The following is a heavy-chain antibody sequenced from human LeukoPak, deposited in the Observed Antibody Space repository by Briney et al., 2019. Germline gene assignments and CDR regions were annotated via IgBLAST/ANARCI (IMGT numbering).Heavy chain of an antibody. Sequence: SETLSLTCTVSGGSISSYYWSWIRQPPGKGLEWIGYIYYSGSTNYNPSLKSRVTISVDTSKNQFPLKLSSVTAADTAVYYCARGGYYDSSADYWGQGTLVTVSS. V-gene: IGHV4-59*01. D-gene: IGHD3-22*01. CDR3: ARGGYYDSSADY. CDR2: IYYSGST. CDR1: GGSISSYY. J-gene: IGHJ4*02.